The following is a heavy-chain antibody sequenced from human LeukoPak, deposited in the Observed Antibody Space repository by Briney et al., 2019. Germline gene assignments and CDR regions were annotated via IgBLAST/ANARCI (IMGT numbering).Heavy chain of an antibody. D-gene: IGHD2-15*01. J-gene: IGHJ4*02. V-gene: IGHV3-23*01. CDR3: AKEYCSGGSSYAYFDY. Sequence: GGSLRLSCAASGFTFSSYAMSWVRQAPGKGLEWVSAISGSGGSTYYADSVKGRFTISRDNSKNTLYLQMNSLRAEDTVVYYCAKEYCSGGSSYAYFDYWGQGTLVTVSS. CDR2: ISGSGGST. CDR1: GFTFSSYA.